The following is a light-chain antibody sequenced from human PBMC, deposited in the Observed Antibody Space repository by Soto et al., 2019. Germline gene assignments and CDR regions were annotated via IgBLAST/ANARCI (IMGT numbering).Light chain of an antibody. V-gene: IGLV2-14*03. CDR1: SSDVGDYNY. Sequence: QSVLTQPASVSGSPGQSITISCTGTSSDVGDYNYVSWYQQHPGKAPKLMIYDVSNRPSGVSNRFSGSKSGNTASLTISGLQAEDEADYYCSSYTSSSPLLFGGGTKLTVL. J-gene: IGLJ2*01. CDR3: SSYTSSSPLL. CDR2: DVS.